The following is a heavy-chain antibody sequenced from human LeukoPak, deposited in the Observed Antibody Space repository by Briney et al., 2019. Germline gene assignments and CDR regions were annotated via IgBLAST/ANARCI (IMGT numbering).Heavy chain of an antibody. J-gene: IGHJ4*02. D-gene: IGHD1-26*01. CDR1: GFTFSSYA. CDR3: AKGSGIYRGYFDY. Sequence: GGSLRLSCAASGFTFSSYAMSWVRQAPGKGLEWVSTIGGSGGSTYYADSVKGRFTISRDNSKNTLYLQMNSLRAEDTAVYYCAKGSGIYRGYFDYWGQGTLVTVSS. V-gene: IGHV3-23*01. CDR2: IGGSGGST.